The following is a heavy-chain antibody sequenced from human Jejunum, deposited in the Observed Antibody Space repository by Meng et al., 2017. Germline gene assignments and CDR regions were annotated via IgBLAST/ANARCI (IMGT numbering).Heavy chain of an antibody. CDR2: IYSSGST. D-gene: IGHD1-26*01. Sequence: SETLSLTCSVSGGSISSSNLFWGWIRQPPGKGLEWIGSIYSSGSTYYNPSLRSRVTVSADTSKNQFSLKLTSVTAADTGVYYCARDVGRGSYFDYWGQGTLVTVSS. V-gene: IGHV4-39*07. J-gene: IGHJ4*02. CDR1: GGSISSSNLF. CDR3: ARDVGRGSYFDY.